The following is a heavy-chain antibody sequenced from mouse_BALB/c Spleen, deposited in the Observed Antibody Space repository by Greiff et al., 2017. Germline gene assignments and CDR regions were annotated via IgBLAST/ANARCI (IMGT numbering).Heavy chain of an antibody. D-gene: IGHD2-3*01. Sequence: DVHLVESGGGLVKPGGSLKLSCAASGFTFSDYYMYWVRQTPEKRLEWVATISDGGSYTYYPDSVKGRFTISRDNAKNNLYLQMSSLKSEDTAMYYCARDGRLLRPSYYFDYWGQGTTLTVSS. CDR1: GFTFSDYY. CDR3: ARDGRLLRPSYYFDY. J-gene: IGHJ2*01. CDR2: ISDGGSYT. V-gene: IGHV5-4*02.